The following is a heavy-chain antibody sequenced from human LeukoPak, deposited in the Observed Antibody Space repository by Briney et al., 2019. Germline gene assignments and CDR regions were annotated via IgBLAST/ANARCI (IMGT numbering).Heavy chain of an antibody. D-gene: IGHD3-10*01. CDR1: GFTFRSYS. J-gene: IGHJ4*02. CDR2: ISSSSSYI. Sequence: GGSLRLSCAASGFTFRSYSMNWVRQAPGKGLEWVSSISSSSSYIYYADSVKGRFTISRDNAKNSLYLQMNSLRAEDTALYYCVKPSRTGSNDYWGQGTLVTVSS. V-gene: IGHV3-21*04. CDR3: VKPSRTGSNDY.